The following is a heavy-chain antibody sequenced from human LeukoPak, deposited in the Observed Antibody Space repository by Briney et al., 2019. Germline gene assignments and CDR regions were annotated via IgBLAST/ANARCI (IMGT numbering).Heavy chain of an antibody. Sequence: SETLSLTCGVSGGSISSGNWWSWVRQSPGKGLEWIGEMYHRGNINYNPSLKSRVTISIDKSKNQFSLRLSSVTAADTAVYYCAKKRNAAPYYFDCWGQGTLVTVSS. CDR1: GGSISSGNW. CDR2: MYHRGNI. J-gene: IGHJ4*02. V-gene: IGHV4-4*02. CDR3: AKKRNAAPYYFDC. D-gene: IGHD6-25*01.